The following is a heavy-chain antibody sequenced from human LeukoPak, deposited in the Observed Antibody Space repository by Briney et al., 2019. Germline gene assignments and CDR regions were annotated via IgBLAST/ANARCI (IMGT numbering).Heavy chain of an antibody. V-gene: IGHV3-53*01. J-gene: IGHJ4*02. Sequence: GGSLRLSCAASGFTVSNNFMSWVRQAPGKGLEWVSVIYSGGSIYYADSVKGRFTISRDNAKNSLYLQMNSLRAEDTAVYYCAREGQLADYFDYWGQGTLVTVSS. CDR1: GFTVSNNF. D-gene: IGHD6-6*01. CDR3: AREGQLADYFDY. CDR2: IYSGGSI.